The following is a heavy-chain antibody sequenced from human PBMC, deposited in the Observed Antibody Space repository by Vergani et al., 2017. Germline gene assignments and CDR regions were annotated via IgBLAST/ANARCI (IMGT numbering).Heavy chain of an antibody. D-gene: IGHD6-19*01. CDR3: ARHSTVEWLVKLGWIDP. CDR1: GASIRSSNYY. V-gene: IGHV4-39*01. Sequence: QLQLQESGPGLVKPSATLSLTCSVSGASIRSSNYYWGWIRQPPGKGLEWIASIYYSGSTYYNRSIKSRVTISVDTSKNQFSLKLSSVTAADTAVYFCARHSTVEWLVKLGWIDPWGQGILVTVSS. CDR2: IYYSGST. J-gene: IGHJ5*02.